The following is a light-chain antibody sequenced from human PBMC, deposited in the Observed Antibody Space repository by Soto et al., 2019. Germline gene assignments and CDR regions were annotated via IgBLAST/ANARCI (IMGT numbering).Light chain of an antibody. CDR3: HHFGSSQWT. V-gene: IGKV3-20*01. J-gene: IGKJ1*01. Sequence: EVVLTQAPGXLSXXXXXXXTXXCRAGQSGGGMYLALYQRKPGQAPRLLIYGASSRAPGIPDRFSGSASGTDFTLTINRLEPEDSAVYYCHHFGSSQWTFGQGT. CDR1: QSGGGMY. CDR2: GAS.